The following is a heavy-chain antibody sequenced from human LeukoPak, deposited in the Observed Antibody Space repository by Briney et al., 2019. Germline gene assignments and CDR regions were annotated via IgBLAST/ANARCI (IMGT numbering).Heavy chain of an antibody. CDR1: GITFSTHT. Sequence: GRSLRLSCAASGITFSTHTMHWVRQAPGKGLEWVALTSYDENDKYYADSVKGRFTISRDNSKNTLYLQMNSLRAEDTAVYYCARARGWEPNYYYYYMDVWGKGTTVTVSS. J-gene: IGHJ6*03. V-gene: IGHV3-30*04. D-gene: IGHD1-26*01. CDR2: TSYDENDK. CDR3: ARARGWEPNYYYYYMDV.